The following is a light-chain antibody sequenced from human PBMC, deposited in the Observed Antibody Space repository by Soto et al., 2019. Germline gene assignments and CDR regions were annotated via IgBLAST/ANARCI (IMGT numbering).Light chain of an antibody. CDR2: KAS. Sequence: DIQMTQSPSTLSGSVGDRVTITCRASQTISSWLAWYQQKPGKAPKLLIYKASTLKSGFPSRFSGSGSGTEFTLTISSLQPDDFATYYRQHYNSYSEAFGQGTKVDIK. CDR1: QTISSW. V-gene: IGKV1-5*03. J-gene: IGKJ1*01. CDR3: QHYNSYSEA.